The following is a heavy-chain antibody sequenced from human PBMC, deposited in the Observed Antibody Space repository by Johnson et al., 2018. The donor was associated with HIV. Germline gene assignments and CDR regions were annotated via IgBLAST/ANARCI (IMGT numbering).Heavy chain of an antibody. CDR2: ISSNGGST. J-gene: IGHJ3*02. V-gene: IGHV3-64*07. CDR3: AKAPLSGYEDAFDI. D-gene: IGHD3-22*01. CDR1: GFTFSMYA. Sequence: VQLVESGGGLVQPGGSLRLSCAASGFTFSMYAMHWVRQAPGKGLEYVSAISSNGGSTYYADSVKGRFTISRDNSKNTLYLQMDSLRAEDMAVYYCAKAPLSGYEDAFDIWGQGTMVTVSS.